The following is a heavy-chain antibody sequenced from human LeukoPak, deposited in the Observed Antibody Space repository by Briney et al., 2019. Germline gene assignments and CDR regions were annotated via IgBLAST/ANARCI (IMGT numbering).Heavy chain of an antibody. J-gene: IGHJ4*02. V-gene: IGHV1-8*01. CDR3: ARWCSSTSCYKNNFDY. Sequence: ASVKVSCKASGYTFTSYDINWVRQATRQGLEWMGWMNPNSGNTGYAQKFQGRVTMTRNTSITTAYMELSSLRSEDTAVYYCARWCSSTSCYKNNFDYWGQGTLVTVSS. CDR1: GYTFTSYD. CDR2: MNPNSGNT. D-gene: IGHD2-2*02.